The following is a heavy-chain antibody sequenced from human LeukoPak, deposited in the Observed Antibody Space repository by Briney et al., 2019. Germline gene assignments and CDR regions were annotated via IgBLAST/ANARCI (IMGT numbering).Heavy chain of an antibody. J-gene: IGHJ4*02. CDR1: GFTFSSYA. CDR3: AKDTAGYYYDSSGYSFDY. D-gene: IGHD3-22*01. V-gene: IGHV3-23*01. CDR2: ISGSGGST. Sequence: GGSLRLSCAASGFTFSSYAMSWVRQAPGKGLEWVSAISGSGGSTYYADSVKGRFTISRDNSKNTLYLQMNSLRAEDTAVYYCAKDTAGYYYDSSGYSFDYWGQGTLVTVSS.